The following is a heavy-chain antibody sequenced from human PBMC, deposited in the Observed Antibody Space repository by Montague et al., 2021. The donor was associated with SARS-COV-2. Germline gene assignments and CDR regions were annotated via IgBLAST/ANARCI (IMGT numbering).Heavy chain of an antibody. V-gene: IGHV4-59*12. CDR1: GGSISPYY. CDR2: TSYSGST. J-gene: IGHJ4*02. Sequence: SETLSLTCTVSGGSISPYYWSWIRQSPGKGLECIGYTSYSGSTDYNPSLTSRVTISIDTSKNQFSLKLSSVTAADTAVYYCARFLNFDIFIGPPGDYFDYWGQGTLVTVSS. D-gene: IGHD3-9*01. CDR3: ARFLNFDIFIGPPGDYFDY.